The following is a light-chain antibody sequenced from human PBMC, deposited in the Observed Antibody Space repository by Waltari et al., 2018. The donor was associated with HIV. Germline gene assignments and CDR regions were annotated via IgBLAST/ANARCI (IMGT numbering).Light chain of an antibody. Sequence: QSVLTQSPSASGTPGQRVTISCSGGTSNIGRNSVSWYQQVPGPAPQLFIVSNSLRPAGVPDRFSGSKSGTSASLAISGLQSEDEAYYYCATWDDTLDGPVFGGGTRLTVL. CDR1: TSNIGRNS. J-gene: IGLJ3*02. CDR3: ATWDDTLDGPV. CDR2: SNS. V-gene: IGLV1-44*01.